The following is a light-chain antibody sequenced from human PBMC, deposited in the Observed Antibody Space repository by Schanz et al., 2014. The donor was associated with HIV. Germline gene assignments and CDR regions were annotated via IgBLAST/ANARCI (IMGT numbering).Light chain of an antibody. CDR3: QQFNNWPPEGT. CDR2: DTS. J-gene: IGKJ1*01. CDR1: QSVSTY. V-gene: IGKV3-11*01. Sequence: EIVMTQSPATLSLSPGERATLSCRASQSVSTYLAWYQQKPGLTPRLLIYDTSNRATGIPARFSGSGSGTDFTLTISSLEPEDFAIYYCQQFNNWPPEGTFGQGTKVELK.